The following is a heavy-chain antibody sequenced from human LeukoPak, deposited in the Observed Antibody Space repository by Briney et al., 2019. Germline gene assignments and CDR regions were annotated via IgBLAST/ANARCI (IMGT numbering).Heavy chain of an antibody. Sequence: SENLSLTCTVSGGSISSSSYYWGWIRQPPGKGLEWIGSIYYSGSTNYNPSLKSRVTISVDTSKNQFSLKLSSVTAADTAVYYCASAVRESRYCSSTSCHTALDYWGQGTLVTVSS. D-gene: IGHD2-2*02. CDR3: ASAVRESRYCSSTSCHTALDY. J-gene: IGHJ4*02. CDR2: IYYSGST. CDR1: GGSISSSSYY. V-gene: IGHV4-39*07.